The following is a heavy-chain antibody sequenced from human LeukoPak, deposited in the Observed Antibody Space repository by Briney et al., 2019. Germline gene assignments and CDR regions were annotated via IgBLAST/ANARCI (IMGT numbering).Heavy chain of an antibody. CDR2: IYYSGST. J-gene: IGHJ4*02. Sequence: SETLSLTCTVSGGSISSGSYYWSWIRQPPGKGLEWIGYIYYSGSTNYNPSLKSRVSISLDTSKKQFSLRLNSVTAADTAVYYCARDNGSGWINFGYWGQGTLVTVSS. V-gene: IGHV4-61*01. D-gene: IGHD6-19*01. CDR3: ARDNGSGWINFGY. CDR1: GGSISSGSYY.